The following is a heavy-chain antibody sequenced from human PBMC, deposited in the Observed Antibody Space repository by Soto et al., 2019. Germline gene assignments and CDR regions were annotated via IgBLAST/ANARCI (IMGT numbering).Heavy chain of an antibody. CDR1: GYTFTSYY. CDR3: ARELGAGAYCGGDCYPYFDY. V-gene: IGHV1-18*04. J-gene: IGHJ4*02. Sequence: ASVKVSCKASGYTFTSYYMHWVRQAPGQGLEWMGWISACNGNTNYAQKFQGRVTMTTDTSTSTAYMELRSLRSDDTAVYYCARELGAGAYCGGDCYPYFDYWGQGTLVTVSS. CDR2: ISACNGNT. D-gene: IGHD2-21*02.